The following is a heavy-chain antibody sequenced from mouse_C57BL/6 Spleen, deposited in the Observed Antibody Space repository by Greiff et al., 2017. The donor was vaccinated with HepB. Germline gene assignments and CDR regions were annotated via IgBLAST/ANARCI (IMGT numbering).Heavy chain of an antibody. V-gene: IGHV1-22*01. Sequence: DVQLQESGPELVKPGASVKMSCKASGYTFTDYNMHWVKQSHGKSLEWIGYINPNNGGTSYNQKFKGKATLTVNKSSSTAYMELRSLTSEDSAVYYCAREGAAYYFDYWGQGTTLTVSS. CDR3: AREGAAYYFDY. CDR2: INPNNGGT. J-gene: IGHJ2*01. CDR1: GYTFTDYN.